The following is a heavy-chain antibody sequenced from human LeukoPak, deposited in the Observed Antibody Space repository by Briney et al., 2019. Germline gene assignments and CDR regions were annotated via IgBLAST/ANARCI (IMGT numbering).Heavy chain of an antibody. J-gene: IGHJ4*02. Sequence: GESLKISCKGSGYSFTSYWIGWVRQMPGKGLEWMGIIYPGDSDTRYSPSFQGQVTISADKSISTAYLQWSSLKASDTAMYYCARQGCSGGSCYSDEVYWGQGTLVTVSS. CDR1: GYSFTSYW. CDR2: IYPGDSDT. CDR3: ARQGCSGGSCYSDEVY. V-gene: IGHV5-51*01. D-gene: IGHD2-15*01.